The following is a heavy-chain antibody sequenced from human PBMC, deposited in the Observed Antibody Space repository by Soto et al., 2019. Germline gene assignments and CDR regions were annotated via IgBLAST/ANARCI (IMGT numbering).Heavy chain of an antibody. V-gene: IGHV1-24*01. Sequence: ASVKVSCKASGYTFTSYDINWVRQAPGKGLEWIGGFDPEDGETIYAQKFQGRVTMTEDTSTDTAYMELSSLRSEDTAVYYCATPLGSITMVRGVIYYGMDVWGQGTTVTVSS. J-gene: IGHJ6*02. CDR2: FDPEDGET. D-gene: IGHD3-10*01. CDR1: GYTFTSYD. CDR3: ATPLGSITMVRGVIYYGMDV.